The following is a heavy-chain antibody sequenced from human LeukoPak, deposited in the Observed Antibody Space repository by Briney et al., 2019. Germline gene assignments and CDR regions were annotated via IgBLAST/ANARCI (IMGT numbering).Heavy chain of an antibody. V-gene: IGHV1-69*05. CDR3: ARGRSGSEPN. J-gene: IGHJ4*02. Sequence: SVKVSCRASGGTFSSYAISWVRQAPGQGLGWMGRIIPIFGTANYAQKFQGRVTITTDESTSTAYMELSSLRSEDTAVYYCARGRSGSEPNWGQGTLVTVSS. CDR2: IIPIFGTA. D-gene: IGHD3-10*01. CDR1: GGTFSSYA.